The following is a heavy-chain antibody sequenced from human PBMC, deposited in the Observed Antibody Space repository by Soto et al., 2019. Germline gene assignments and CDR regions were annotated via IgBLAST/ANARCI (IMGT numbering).Heavy chain of an antibody. CDR1: GFTFSSYA. V-gene: IGHV3-23*01. CDR3: AKDRGPGGYSYVLFDY. Sequence: VQLLESGGGLVQPGGSLRLSCAASGFTFSSYAMSWVRQAPGKGLEWVSSLSGSGGRSYHTDSVKGRFTISRDNSKNTLYLQMNSLRAEDTAVYYCAKDRGPGGYSYVLFDYWGQGTLVTVSS. D-gene: IGHD5-18*01. J-gene: IGHJ4*02. CDR2: LSGSGGRS.